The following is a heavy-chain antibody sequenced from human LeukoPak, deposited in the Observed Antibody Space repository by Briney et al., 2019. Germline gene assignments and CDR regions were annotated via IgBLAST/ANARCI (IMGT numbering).Heavy chain of an antibody. V-gene: IGHV4-34*01. CDR3: ARGPDFWSGYYDY. D-gene: IGHD3-3*01. Sequence: SETLSLTCAVYGGSFSGYYWSWIRQPPGKGPEWIGEINHSGSTNYNPSLKSRVTISVDTSKNQFSLKLSSVTAADTAVYYCARGPDFWSGYYDYWGQGTLVTVSS. J-gene: IGHJ4*02. CDR2: INHSGST. CDR1: GGSFSGYY.